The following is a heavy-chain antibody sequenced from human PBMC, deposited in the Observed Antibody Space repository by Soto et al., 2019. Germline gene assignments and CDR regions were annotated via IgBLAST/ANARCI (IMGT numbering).Heavy chain of an antibody. CDR3: AVNFGVITPYYYYGMDV. V-gene: IGHV3-23*01. Sequence: GGSLRLSCAASGFTFRNYAMSWVRQAPGKGLAWVSAIGGADETTLYADSVKGRFTISRDISKNTLYLQMNSLRAEDTAVYYCAVNFGVITPYYYYGMDVWGQGTTVTVSS. J-gene: IGHJ6*02. CDR1: GFTFRNYA. CDR2: IGGADETT. D-gene: IGHD3-3*01.